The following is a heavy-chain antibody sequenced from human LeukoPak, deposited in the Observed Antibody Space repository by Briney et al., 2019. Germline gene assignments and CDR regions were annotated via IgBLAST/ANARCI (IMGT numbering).Heavy chain of an antibody. D-gene: IGHD5-12*01. Sequence: GGSLRLSCSASGFNFNYIGMSWVRQAPGKGLEWVSSITTSSSYIYYADSVKGRFTVSRDNARNSLYLQMNSLRAEDTAVYYCAREHSGYDFPGRDYYYMDVWGKGTTVTVSS. CDR1: GFNFNYIG. CDR2: ITTSSSYI. J-gene: IGHJ6*03. V-gene: IGHV3-21*01. CDR3: AREHSGYDFPGRDYYYMDV.